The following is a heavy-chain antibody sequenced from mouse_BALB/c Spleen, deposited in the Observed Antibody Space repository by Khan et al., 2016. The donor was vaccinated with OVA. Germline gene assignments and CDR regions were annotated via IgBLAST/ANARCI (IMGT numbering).Heavy chain of an antibody. J-gene: IGHJ4*01. CDR1: GYTFTKFG. D-gene: IGHD2-10*01. V-gene: IGHV9-3-1*01. CDR3: VRPPYFSYTMAY. Sequence: QIQLVQSGPELKKPGETVKISCKASGYTFTKFGMNWVKQAPGKGLEWMGWINTYTGEPTYADDFKGRFAFSMETSASTAYLQINNLKDEDTATYFFVRPPYFSYTMAYWGQGTSVTVSS. CDR2: INTYTGEP.